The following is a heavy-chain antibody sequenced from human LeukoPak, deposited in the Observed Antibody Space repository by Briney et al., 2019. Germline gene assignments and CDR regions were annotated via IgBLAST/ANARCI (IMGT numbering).Heavy chain of an antibody. CDR1: GYFFTSYS. V-gene: IGHV1-18*04. CDR3: ARGDPGTTANWFDS. CDR2: ISAYNGDT. J-gene: IGHJ5*01. D-gene: IGHD1-1*01. Sequence: ASVKVSCKTSGYFFTSYSINWVRQAPGQGPEWMGWISAYNGDTNYAQKFQGRVTMTTDTSTSTAYMELRSLIFDDTALYFCARGDPGTTANWFDSWGQGTLVTVSS.